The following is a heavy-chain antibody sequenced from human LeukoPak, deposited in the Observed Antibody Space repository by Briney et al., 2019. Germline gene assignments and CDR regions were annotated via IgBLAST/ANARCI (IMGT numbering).Heavy chain of an antibody. Sequence: GGSLRLSCAASGFTFSTYDMHWVRQAPGKGLEWVAVIWSDSTNKYYADSVRGRFAISRDNSKNTLYLQMSSLRAEDTAMYYCARDRLTTVTTFHFDYGGQGTRVTVAS. V-gene: IGHV3-33*01. CDR1: GFTFSTYD. CDR3: ARDRLTTVTTFHFDY. D-gene: IGHD4-17*01. CDR2: IWSDSTNK. J-gene: IGHJ4*02.